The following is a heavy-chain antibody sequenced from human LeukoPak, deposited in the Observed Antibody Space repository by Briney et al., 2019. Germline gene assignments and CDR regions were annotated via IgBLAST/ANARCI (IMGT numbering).Heavy chain of an antibody. V-gene: IGHV3-53*01. CDR3: AREVVAAAGGAFDY. D-gene: IGHD6-13*01. J-gene: IGHJ4*02. Sequence: PGGSLRLSCAASGFTVSSNYMSWVRQAPGKGLEWVSVIYSGGSTYYADSVKGRFTISRDNSKNTLYLQVNSLRAEDTAVYYCAREVVAAAGGAFDYWGQGTLVTVSS. CDR2: IYSGGST. CDR1: GFTVSSNY.